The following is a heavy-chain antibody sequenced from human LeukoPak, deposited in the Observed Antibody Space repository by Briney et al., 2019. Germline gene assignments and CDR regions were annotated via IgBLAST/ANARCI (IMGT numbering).Heavy chain of an antibody. V-gene: IGHV4-59*01. Sequence: SETLSLTCTVSGGSISSYYWSWIRQPPGKGLEWIGYIYYSGSTNYNPSLKSRVTISVDTSKNQFSLKLSSVTAADTAVYYCARGGGGLIVATILPPDYWGQGTLVTVSS. CDR2: IYYSGST. D-gene: IGHD5-12*01. CDR3: ARGGGGLIVATILPPDY. CDR1: GGSISSYY. J-gene: IGHJ4*02.